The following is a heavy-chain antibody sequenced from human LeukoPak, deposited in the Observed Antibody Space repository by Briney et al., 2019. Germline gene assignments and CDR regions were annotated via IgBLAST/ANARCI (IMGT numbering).Heavy chain of an antibody. D-gene: IGHD5-12*01. CDR2: ISSNGGST. V-gene: IGHV3-64*01. Sequence: GGSLRLSCAASGFTFSSYAMHWVRQAPGKGLEYVSAISSNGGSTYYANSVKGRFTISRDNSKNTLYLQMGSLRAEDMAVYYCARRHSGYDEAYYYYMDVWGKGTTVTVSS. J-gene: IGHJ6*03. CDR3: ARRHSGYDEAYYYYMDV. CDR1: GFTFSSYA.